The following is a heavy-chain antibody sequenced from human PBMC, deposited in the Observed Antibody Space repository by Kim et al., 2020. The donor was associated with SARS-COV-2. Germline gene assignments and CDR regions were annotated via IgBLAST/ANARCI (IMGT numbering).Heavy chain of an antibody. CDR1: GVTLSDYY. CDR3: GRVGGSSWSEAYIDS. Sequence: GGSLRLSCAASGVTLSDYYMDWVRQAPGKGLDWVGRSRNKANRYTTEYAASVNGRFAISRDDSQNSMHLQMDSLKTEDTAVYYCGRVGGSSWSEAYIDSWGQGTLVTVSS. CDR2: SRNKANRYTT. V-gene: IGHV3-72*01. D-gene: IGHD6-13*01. J-gene: IGHJ4*02.